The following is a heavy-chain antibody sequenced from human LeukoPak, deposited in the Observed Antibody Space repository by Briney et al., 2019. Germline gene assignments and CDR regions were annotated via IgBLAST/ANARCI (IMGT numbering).Heavy chain of an antibody. Sequence: SETLSLTCAVYGGSFSGYYWSWIRQPPGKGLEWIGSIYHSGSTYYNPSLKSRVTIAVETSKNQFSLKLSSVTAADTAVYYCARESGDVLDYWGQGTLVTVSS. CDR1: GGSFSGYY. CDR2: IYHSGST. CDR3: ARESGDVLDY. J-gene: IGHJ4*02. D-gene: IGHD4-17*01. V-gene: IGHV4-34*01.